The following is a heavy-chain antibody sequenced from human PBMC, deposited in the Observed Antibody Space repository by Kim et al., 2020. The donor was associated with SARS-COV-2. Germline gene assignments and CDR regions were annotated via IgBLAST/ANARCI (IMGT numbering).Heavy chain of an antibody. Sequence: GGSLRLSCAASGFNLSNYGMHWVRQAPGKGLEWVAVMWHDGSKKYYADSVKGRFSISRDNSKNTLYLQMNSLKSEDTAIYYCARPHAGADAFDYWGQGTLVTGSS. D-gene: IGHD3-10*01. CDR2: MWHDGSKK. V-gene: IGHV3-33*01. CDR3: ARPHAGADAFDY. J-gene: IGHJ4*02. CDR1: GFNLSNYG.